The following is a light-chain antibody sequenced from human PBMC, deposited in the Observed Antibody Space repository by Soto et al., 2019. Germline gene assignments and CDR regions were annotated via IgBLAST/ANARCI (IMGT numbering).Light chain of an antibody. V-gene: IGKV1-8*01. CDR3: QQYYSYPQT. J-gene: IGKJ1*01. Sequence: AIRMTQSPSSLSASTGDRVTITCRASQGISSYLAWYQQKPGKAPKLLIYAASTLQSGVPSRFSGSGSGTDFTLNISGLQSEDFATYYCQQYYSYPQTFGQGTKVEIK. CDR1: QGISSY. CDR2: AAS.